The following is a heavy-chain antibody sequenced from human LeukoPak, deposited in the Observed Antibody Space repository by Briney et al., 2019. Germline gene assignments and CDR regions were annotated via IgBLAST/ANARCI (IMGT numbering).Heavy chain of an antibody. CDR3: AGSYGRGYFDY. V-gene: IGHV3-48*03. CDR2: ISSSGSTI. J-gene: IGHJ4*02. CDR1: GFTFSSYE. Sequence: GGSLRLSCAASGFTFSSYEMNWVRQAPGKGLEWVSYISSSGSTIYYADSVKGRFTISRDNAKNSLYLQMNSLRAEDTAVYYCAGSYGRGYFDYWGQGTLVTVSS. D-gene: IGHD5-18*01.